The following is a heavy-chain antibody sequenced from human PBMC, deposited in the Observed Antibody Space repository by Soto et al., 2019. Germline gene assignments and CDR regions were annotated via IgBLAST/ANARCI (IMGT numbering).Heavy chain of an antibody. CDR3: ARSSLDSSGYYYSIDY. CDR2: IYYSGST. Sequence: SETLSLTCAVSSGSISSSNWWSRVRQPPGKGLEWIGEIYYSGSTYYNPSLKSRVTISVDTSKNQFSLKLSSVTAADTAVYYCARSSLDSSGYYYSIDYWGQGTLVTVLL. J-gene: IGHJ4*02. V-gene: IGHV4-4*02. D-gene: IGHD3-22*01. CDR1: SGSISSSNW.